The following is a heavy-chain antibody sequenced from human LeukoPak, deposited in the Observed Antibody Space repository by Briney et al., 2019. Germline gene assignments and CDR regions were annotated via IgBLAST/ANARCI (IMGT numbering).Heavy chain of an antibody. CDR2: IYYSGST. J-gene: IGHJ1*01. Sequence: SETLSLTCTVSGGSLSSFYWSWIRQPPGKGLEWIGYIYYSGSTNYNPPLKSRVTISVDTSKNQFSLELSSVTAADTAVYYCGRGSLGDCGGGRCYVEYFQHWGQGTLVTVSS. CDR3: GRGSLGDCGGGRCYVEYFQH. V-gene: IGHV4-59*01. CDR1: GGSLSSFY. D-gene: IGHD2-15*01.